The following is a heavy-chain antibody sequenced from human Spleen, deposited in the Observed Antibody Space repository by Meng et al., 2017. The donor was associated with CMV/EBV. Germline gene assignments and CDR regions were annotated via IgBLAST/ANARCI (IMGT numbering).Heavy chain of an antibody. J-gene: IGHJ3*01. Sequence: GESLKISCAASGFTFSSHAMHWVRQAPGKGLEWVAFMRYDGSNKDYADSVKGRFNISRDNSKNKMYLQMNSLRTEDTAVYYCARDTGRFNGLYSDTSGYPGGAFDFWGQGTMVTVSS. CDR3: ARDTGRFNGLYSDTSGYPGGAFDF. CDR1: GFTFSSHA. CDR2: MRYDGSNK. D-gene: IGHD3-22*01. V-gene: IGHV3-30*02.